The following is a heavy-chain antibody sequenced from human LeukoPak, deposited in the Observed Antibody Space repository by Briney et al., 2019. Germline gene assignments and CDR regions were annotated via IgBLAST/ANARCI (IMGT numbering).Heavy chain of an antibody. CDR1: GFTFSSYS. D-gene: IGHD6-13*01. J-gene: IGHJ6*03. Sequence: GGSLRLSCAASGFTFSSYSMNWVRQAPGTGLEWVSYISSSSSTIYYADSVKGRFTISRDNAKNSLYLQMNSLRAEDTAVYYCAREDSSSWYAYYYMDVWGKGTTVTVSS. CDR3: AREDSSSWYAYYYMDV. V-gene: IGHV3-48*04. CDR2: ISSSSSTI.